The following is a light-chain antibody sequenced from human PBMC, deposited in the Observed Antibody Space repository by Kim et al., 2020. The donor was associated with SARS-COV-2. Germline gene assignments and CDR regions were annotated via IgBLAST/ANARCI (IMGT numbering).Light chain of an antibody. Sequence: GQTVRITYQREDSRSYYEGWYQQKPRQAPVLVIYDKNNRPSGIPERFSGASSGKTASLTITGGQAEDDADYCCNSRDSSGNHLGYVFGTGTKVTVL. CDR1: DSRSYY. CDR3: NSRDSSGNHLGYV. V-gene: IGLV3-19*01. J-gene: IGLJ1*01. CDR2: DKN.